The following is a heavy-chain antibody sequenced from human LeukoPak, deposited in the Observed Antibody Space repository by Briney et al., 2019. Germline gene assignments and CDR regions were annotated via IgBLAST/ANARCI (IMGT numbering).Heavy chain of an antibody. V-gene: IGHV4-34*01. J-gene: IGHJ4*02. CDR3: ARRDYGDSGYFFDY. Sequence: SETLSLTCAVYGGSFSGYYWSWIRQPPGKGLERIGEINHSGSTNYSPSLKSRVTISVDTSKNQFSLKLSSVTAADTAVYYCARRDYGDSGYFFDYWGQGTLVTVSS. CDR1: GGSFSGYY. D-gene: IGHD4-17*01. CDR2: INHSGST.